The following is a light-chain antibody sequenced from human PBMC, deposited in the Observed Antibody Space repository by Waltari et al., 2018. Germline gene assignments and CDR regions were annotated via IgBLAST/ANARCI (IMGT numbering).Light chain of an antibody. CDR2: EDT. CDR1: ALPRKY. CDR3: YSTDSSGSLWV. V-gene: IGLV3-10*01. J-gene: IGLJ3*02. Sequence: SYELTQPPSVSVSPGQTARIACSGDALPRKYAYWYQHKSGQAPVLVIYEDTKRPSAIPERFSGSSSGAVATLTISGAQEEDEADYYCYSTDSSGSLWVFGGGTKVTVL.